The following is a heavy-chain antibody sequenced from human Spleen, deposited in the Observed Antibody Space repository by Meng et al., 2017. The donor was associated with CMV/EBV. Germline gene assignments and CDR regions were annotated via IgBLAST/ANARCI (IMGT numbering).Heavy chain of an antibody. CDR2: IKSKTDGGTT. CDR1: GFIFRSYA. V-gene: IGHV3-15*01. Sequence: GESLKISCAASGFIFRSYAMSWVRQAPGKGLEWVGRIKSKTDGGTTDYAAPVKGRFTISRDDSKNTLYLQMNSLKTEDTAVYYCTTDVWTYYYDSSGSGGVVYWGQGTLVTVSS. J-gene: IGHJ4*02. CDR3: TTDVWTYYYDSSGSGGVVY. D-gene: IGHD3-22*01.